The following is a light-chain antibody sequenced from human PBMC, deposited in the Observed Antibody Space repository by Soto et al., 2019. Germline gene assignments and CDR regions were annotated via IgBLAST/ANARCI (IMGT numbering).Light chain of an antibody. CDR1: QSVSSN. CDR2: GAS. Sequence: IIMKKSPGTLSLTPGERATLSCRASQSVSSNLAWYQQKPGQAPRLLIYGASTRATGIPARFSGSGSGTEFTLTISSLQSEDFAVYYCQQYTNWPRTFGQRSKVDIK. J-gene: IGKJ1*01. CDR3: QQYTNWPRT. V-gene: IGKV3-15*01.